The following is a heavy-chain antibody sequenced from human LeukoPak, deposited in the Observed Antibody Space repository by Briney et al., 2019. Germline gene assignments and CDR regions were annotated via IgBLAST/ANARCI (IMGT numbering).Heavy chain of an antibody. J-gene: IGHJ4*02. CDR2: ISSSSSYI. CDR1: GFTFSSYS. V-gene: IGHV3-21*01. Sequence: GGSLRLSCAASGFTFSSYSMNWVRQAPGKGLEWVSSISSSSSYIYYADSVEGRFTISRDNAKNSLYLQMNSLRAEDTAVYYCARPYCSSTSCYTGIGYWGQGTLVTVSS. D-gene: IGHD2-2*02. CDR3: ARPYCSSTSCYTGIGY.